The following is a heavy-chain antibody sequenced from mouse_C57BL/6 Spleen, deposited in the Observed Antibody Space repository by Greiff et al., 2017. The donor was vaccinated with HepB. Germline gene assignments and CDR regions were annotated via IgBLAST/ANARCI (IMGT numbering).Heavy chain of an antibody. Sequence: QVQLQQSGPELVKPGASVKISCKASGYAFSSSWMNWVKQRPGKGLEWIGRIYPGDGDTNYNGKFKGKATLTADKSPSTAYMQLSSLTSEDSAVYFCARRELGRGYAMDYWGQGTSVTVSS. CDR2: IYPGDGDT. J-gene: IGHJ4*01. CDR3: ARRELGRGYAMDY. CDR1: GYAFSSSW. V-gene: IGHV1-82*01. D-gene: IGHD4-1*01.